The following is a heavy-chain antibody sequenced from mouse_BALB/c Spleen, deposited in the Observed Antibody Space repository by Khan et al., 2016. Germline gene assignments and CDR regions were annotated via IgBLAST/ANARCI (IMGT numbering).Heavy chain of an antibody. CDR1: GYTFSSYW. D-gene: IGHD1-1*01. J-gene: IGHJ2*01. Sequence: QVQLQQPGAELMKPGASVKISCKATGYTFSSYWIEWVKQRPGHGLEWIGEILPGSGSTNYNEKFKGKATFTADTSSNTAYMQLSSLTSEDSAVYYCARGYGSSYDYFDYWGQGTTLTVSS. CDR2: ILPGSGST. CDR3: ARGYGSSYDYFDY. V-gene: IGHV1-9*01.